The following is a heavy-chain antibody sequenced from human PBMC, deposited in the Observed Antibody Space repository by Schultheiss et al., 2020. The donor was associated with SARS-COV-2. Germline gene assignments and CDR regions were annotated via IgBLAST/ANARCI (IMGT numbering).Heavy chain of an antibody. CDR2: ISYDGSNE. CDR3: VRGGSDAFDI. J-gene: IGHJ3*02. V-gene: IGHV3-30*03. CDR1: GFIFSDYG. Sequence: GESLKISCAASGFIFSDYGMHWVRQAPGKGLEWVALISYDGSNEYYADSVEGRFTISRENAKNSLYLQMNSLRAGDTAVYYCVRGGSDAFDIWGQGTTVTVSS. D-gene: IGHD3-16*01.